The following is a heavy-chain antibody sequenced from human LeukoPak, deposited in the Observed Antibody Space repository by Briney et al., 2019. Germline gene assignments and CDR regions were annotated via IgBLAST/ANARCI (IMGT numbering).Heavy chain of an antibody. V-gene: IGHV1-18*01. CDR3: ARDLVVAAMGGDAFDI. J-gene: IGHJ3*02. D-gene: IGHD2-15*01. CDR1: GYTFTSYG. Sequence: ASVKVSCKASGYTFTSYGISWVRQAPGQGLEWMGWISAYNGNTNYAQKLQGRVTMTTDTSTSTAYMELSSLRSEDTAVYYCARDLVVAAMGGDAFDIWGQGTMVTVSS. CDR2: ISAYNGNT.